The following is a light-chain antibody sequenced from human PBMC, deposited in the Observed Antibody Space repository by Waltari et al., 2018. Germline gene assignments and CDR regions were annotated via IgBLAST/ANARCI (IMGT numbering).Light chain of an antibody. V-gene: IGLV2-14*01. CDR2: DVS. CDR3: NSYTGSSSWV. J-gene: IGLJ3*02. CDR1: SRHVGSYHY. Sequence: QSALTPPTSVSGSPGQSITIPCTGTSRHVGSYHYVSWYQQYPGKVPQLLIYDVSDRPSGVSSRFSGSKSGNTASLTISGLQADDEADYYCNSYTGSSSWVFGGGTKLTVL.